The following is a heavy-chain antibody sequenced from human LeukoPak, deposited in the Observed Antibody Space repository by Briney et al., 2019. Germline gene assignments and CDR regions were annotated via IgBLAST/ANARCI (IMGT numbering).Heavy chain of an antibody. CDR1: GYSISSGYY. J-gene: IGHJ4*02. CDR2: INHSGST. D-gene: IGHD3-10*01. V-gene: IGHV4-38-2*02. CDR3: ARDSYYYGSGIDY. Sequence: SETLSLTCAVSGYSISSGYYWGWIRQPPGKGLEWIGEINHSGSTNYNPSLKSRVTISVDTSQNQFSLNLNSVTAADTAVYYCARDSYYYGSGIDYWGQGTLVTVSS.